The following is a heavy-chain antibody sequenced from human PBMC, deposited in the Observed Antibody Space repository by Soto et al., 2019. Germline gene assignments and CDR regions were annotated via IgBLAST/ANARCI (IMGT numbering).Heavy chain of an antibody. Sequence: SETLSLTCTVSGGSISSYYWSWIRQPPGKGLEWIGYIYYSGSTNYNPSLKSRVTISVDTSKNQFSLKLSSVTAADTAVYYCAGIAVAGQSFAFDYWGQGTLVTVSS. V-gene: IGHV4-59*08. CDR1: GGSISSYY. CDR2: IYYSGST. CDR3: AGIAVAGQSFAFDY. D-gene: IGHD6-19*01. J-gene: IGHJ4*02.